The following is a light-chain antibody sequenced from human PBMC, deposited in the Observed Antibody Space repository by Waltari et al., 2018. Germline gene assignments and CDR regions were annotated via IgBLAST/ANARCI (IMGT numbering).Light chain of an antibody. Sequence: QSALTQPRSVSGSPGQSVTISCTGTSSDVGGYNYVSWYQQHPGKAPKFMVYDVSERPTGVPDRCSGSKSGNTASLTISGLQAEDEADYYCCSYAGSYNLVFGGGTKLTVL. CDR2: DVS. CDR3: CSYAGSYNLV. CDR1: SSDVGGYNY. V-gene: IGLV2-11*01. J-gene: IGLJ2*01.